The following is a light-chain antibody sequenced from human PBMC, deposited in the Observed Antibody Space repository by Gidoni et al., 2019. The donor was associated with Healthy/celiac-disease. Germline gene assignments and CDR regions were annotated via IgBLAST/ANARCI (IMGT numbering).Light chain of an antibody. Sequence: DIQMTQSPSTLSASVGDRVTIPCRASQSISSWLAWYQQKPVKAPKLLIYKASSLESGVPSRFSGSGSGTEFTLTISSLQPDDFATYYCQQYNSYPWTFGQXTKVEIK. CDR1: QSISSW. J-gene: IGKJ1*01. CDR3: QQYNSYPWT. CDR2: KAS. V-gene: IGKV1-5*03.